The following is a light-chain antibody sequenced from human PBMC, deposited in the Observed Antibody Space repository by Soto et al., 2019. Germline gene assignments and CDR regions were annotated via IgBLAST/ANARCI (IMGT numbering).Light chain of an antibody. CDR2: GAS. Sequence: EIVLTQSPGTLSLSPGERATLSCRASQSVSTNYLAWYQRKPGQAPRLLIYGASSRATDIPNRFSGSGSGTDFTLTITRLKAEDFAVYYCQQYGSSPQTFGEGTKVEIK. CDR1: QSVSTNY. CDR3: QQYGSSPQT. J-gene: IGKJ1*01. V-gene: IGKV3-20*01.